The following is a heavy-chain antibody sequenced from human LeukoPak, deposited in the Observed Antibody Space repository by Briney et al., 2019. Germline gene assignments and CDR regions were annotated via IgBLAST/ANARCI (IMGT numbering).Heavy chain of an antibody. V-gene: IGHV3-13*01. Sequence: TGGSLRLSCAASGFTFSTYDMHWVRQVTGKGLEWVSVINTAGDTYCAASVKGRFTISRENAKNSLYLQMNSLRAGDTAVYYCTRGVEGGLGPWGQGTLVTVSS. J-gene: IGHJ5*02. CDR1: GFTFSTYD. CDR3: TRGVEGGLGP. CDR2: INTAGDT. D-gene: IGHD3-3*01.